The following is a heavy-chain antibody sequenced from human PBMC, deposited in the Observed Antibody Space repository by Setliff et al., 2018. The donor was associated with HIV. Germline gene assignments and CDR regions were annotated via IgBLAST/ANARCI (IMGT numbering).Heavy chain of an antibody. J-gene: IGHJ5*02. V-gene: IGHV4-4*09. D-gene: IGHD3-22*01. CDR3: ARGNNGYYYDSSGYYH. CDR2: IYFSGST. Sequence: SETLSLTCTVSGDSILGYYWSWIRQPPGKGLEWIGYIYFSGSTKYNPSLKSRVTISVDTSKNQFSLKLSSVTAADTAVYYCARGNNGYYYDSSGYYHWGQGTLVTVSS. CDR1: GDSILGYY.